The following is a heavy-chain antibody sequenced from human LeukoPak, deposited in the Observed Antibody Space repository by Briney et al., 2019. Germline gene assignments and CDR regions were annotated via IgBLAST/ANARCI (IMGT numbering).Heavy chain of an antibody. J-gene: IGHJ4*02. Sequence: QTGGSLRLSCAASGFTFSSYGMHWVRQAPGKGLEWVAFIRYDGSNKYYADSVKGRFTISRDNAKNSPYLQMNSLRAEDTAVYYCARDRGLSGYDGIDYWGQRTLVTVSS. CDR2: IRYDGSNK. D-gene: IGHD5-12*01. CDR1: GFTFSSYG. V-gene: IGHV3-30*02. CDR3: ARDRGLSGYDGIDY.